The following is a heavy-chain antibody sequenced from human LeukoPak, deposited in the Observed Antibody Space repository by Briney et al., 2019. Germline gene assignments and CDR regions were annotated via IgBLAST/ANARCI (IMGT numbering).Heavy chain of an antibody. V-gene: IGHV1-2*02. CDR3: ARDFLHVYYYDSSGYVRGAFDI. CDR2: INPNRGGT. D-gene: IGHD3-22*01. Sequence: GASVKVSCKASGYTFTGYYMHWVRQAPGQGLEWMGWINPNRGGTNYAQKFQGRVTMTRDTSISTAYMELSRLRSDDTAVYYCARDFLHVYYYDSSGYVRGAFDIWGQGTMVTVSS. CDR1: GYTFTGYY. J-gene: IGHJ3*02.